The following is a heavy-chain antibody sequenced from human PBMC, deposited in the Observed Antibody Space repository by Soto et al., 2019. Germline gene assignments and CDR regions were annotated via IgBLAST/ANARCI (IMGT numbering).Heavy chain of an antibody. CDR3: ARDKYSSGPNWFDP. J-gene: IGHJ5*02. CDR1: GGTFSSYA. Sequence: ASVKVSCKASGGTFSSYAISWVRQAPGQGLEWMGGIIPIFGTANYAQKFQGRVTITADESTSTAYMELSSLRSEDTAVYYCARDKYSSGPNWFDPWGQGTLVTVSS. CDR2: IIPIFGTA. D-gene: IGHD6-19*01. V-gene: IGHV1-69*13.